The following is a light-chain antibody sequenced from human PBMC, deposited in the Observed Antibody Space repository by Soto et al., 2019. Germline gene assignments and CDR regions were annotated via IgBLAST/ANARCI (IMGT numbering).Light chain of an antibody. J-gene: IGKJ5*01. Sequence: EIVLTQSPGTLSLSPGERATLSRRAIQSVSSSYLAWYQQKPGQAPRLLIYGASTRATGIPARFSGSGSGTEFTLTISSLQSEDFAVYYCQQYNKWPPITFGQGTRLEI. CDR1: QSVSSSY. V-gene: IGKV3-15*01. CDR3: QQYNKWPPIT. CDR2: GAS.